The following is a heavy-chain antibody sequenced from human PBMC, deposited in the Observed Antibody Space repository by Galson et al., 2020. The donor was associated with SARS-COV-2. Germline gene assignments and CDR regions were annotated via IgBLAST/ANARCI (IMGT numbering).Heavy chain of an antibody. D-gene: IGHD3-3*02. V-gene: IGHV3-30*18. CDR2: ISYEGSKK. Sequence: GESLKISCAVSGFRFSNYGMHWVRQAPGKGLEWVAAISYEGSKKYYGDSVKGRFTISRDNSKNTVYLQMNSLRAEDTAVYYCAKFRDIFHVWSGYFSMDVWGQGTTVIVSS. J-gene: IGHJ6*02. CDR3: AKFRDIFHVWSGYFSMDV. CDR1: GFRFSNYG.